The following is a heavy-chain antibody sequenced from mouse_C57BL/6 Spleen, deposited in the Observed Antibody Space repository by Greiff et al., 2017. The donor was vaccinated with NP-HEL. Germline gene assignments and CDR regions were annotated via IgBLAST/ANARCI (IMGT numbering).Heavy chain of an antibody. Sequence: VPLPPSGAALLRPGASVTLSCKASGYTFTDYELHWVKQTPVHGLEWIGAIDPETGGTAYNQKFKGKAILTADKSSSTAYMELRSLTSEDSAVYYCTRRNWDEGYWGQGTTLTVSS. CDR3: TRRNWDEGY. J-gene: IGHJ2*01. D-gene: IGHD4-1*01. CDR1: GYTFTDYE. CDR2: IDPETGGT. V-gene: IGHV1-15*01.